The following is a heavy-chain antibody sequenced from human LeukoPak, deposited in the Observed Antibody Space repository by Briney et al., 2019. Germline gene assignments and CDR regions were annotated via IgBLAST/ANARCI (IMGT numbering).Heavy chain of an antibody. CDR2: INGHSGGT. CDR3: VRGVTYMDV. V-gene: IGHV1-2*02. J-gene: IGHJ6*03. CDR1: GYSFTGYY. D-gene: IGHD2-8*01. Sequence: GASVKVSCKTSGYSFTGYYIHRVRQAPGQGLEWMGWINGHSGGTNSAQRFQGRVTMTRDTSINTAYMELSSLTSDDTAVYYCVRGVTYMDVWGRGTTVTVSS.